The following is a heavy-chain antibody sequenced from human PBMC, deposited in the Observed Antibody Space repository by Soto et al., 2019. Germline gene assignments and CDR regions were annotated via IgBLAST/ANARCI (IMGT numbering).Heavy chain of an antibody. D-gene: IGHD2-15*01. CDR1: GYTFTSYG. J-gene: IGHJ3*02. CDR2: ISAYNGNT. Sequence: ASVKVSCKASGYTFTSYGISWVRQAPGQGLEWMGWISAYNGNTNYAQKLQGRVTMTTDTSTSTAYMELRSLRSDDTAVYYCARGGDIVVVVAATEDDAFDIWGQGTMVTVSS. V-gene: IGHV1-18*01. CDR3: ARGGDIVVVVAATEDDAFDI.